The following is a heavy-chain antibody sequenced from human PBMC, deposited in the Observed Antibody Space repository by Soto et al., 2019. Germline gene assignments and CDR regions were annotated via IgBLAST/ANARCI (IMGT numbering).Heavy chain of an antibody. J-gene: IGHJ3*02. D-gene: IGHD2-15*01. CDR1: GGSISSSHYY. CDR2: IDNGGTT. Sequence: QLQLQGSGPGLVKPSETLSLTCTVSGGSISSSHYYWGCIRQPPGKGLEWIGSIDNGGTTYYNPSLKSRVTISVDTSKNQFSLNLNSVTAADTAVYYCARHERLHDAFDIWGQGTMVTVSS. CDR3: ARHERLHDAFDI. V-gene: IGHV4-39*01.